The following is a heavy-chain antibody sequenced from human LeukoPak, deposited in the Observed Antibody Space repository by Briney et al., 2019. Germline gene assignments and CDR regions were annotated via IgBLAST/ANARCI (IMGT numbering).Heavy chain of an antibody. CDR1: GYTFTGYY. Sequence: SVKVSCKASGYTFTGYYMHWVRQAPGQGLEWMGWNNPNSGGTNYAQKFQGRVTMTRDTSISTAYMELSRLRSDDTAVYYCARERSSHSYYYYMDVWGKGTTVTISS. D-gene: IGHD2-15*01. CDR2: NNPNSGGT. J-gene: IGHJ6*03. CDR3: ARERSSHSYYYYMDV. V-gene: IGHV1-2*02.